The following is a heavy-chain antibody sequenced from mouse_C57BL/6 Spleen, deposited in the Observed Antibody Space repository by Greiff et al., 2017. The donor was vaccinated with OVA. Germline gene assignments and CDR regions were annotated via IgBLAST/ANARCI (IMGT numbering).Heavy chain of an antibody. CDR2: ISNGGGST. D-gene: IGHD1-1*01. J-gene: IGHJ4*01. CDR3: ARQDYYGSRRGPAMDY. CDR1: GFTFSDYY. Sequence: EVKLVESGGGLVQPGGSLKLSCAASGFTFSDYYMYWVRQTPEKRLEWVAYISNGGGSTYYPDTVKGRFTISRDNAKNTLYLQMSRLKSEDTAMYYCARQDYYGSRRGPAMDYWGQGTSVTVSS. V-gene: IGHV5-12*01.